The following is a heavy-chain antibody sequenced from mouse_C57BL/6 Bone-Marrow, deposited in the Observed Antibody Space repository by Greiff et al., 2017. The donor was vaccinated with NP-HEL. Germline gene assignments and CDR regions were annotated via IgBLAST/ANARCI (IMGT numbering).Heavy chain of an antibody. CDR2: INPNNGGT. CDR1: GYTFTDYY. Sequence: EVQLQQSGPELVKPGASVKISCKASGYTFTDYYMNWVKQSHGKSLEWIGDINPNNGGTSYNQKFKGKATLTVDKSSSTAYMELRSLTSEDSAVYYCARFSDYDGGYYFDYWGQGTTLTVSS. J-gene: IGHJ2*01. D-gene: IGHD2-4*01. CDR3: ARFSDYDGGYYFDY. V-gene: IGHV1-26*01.